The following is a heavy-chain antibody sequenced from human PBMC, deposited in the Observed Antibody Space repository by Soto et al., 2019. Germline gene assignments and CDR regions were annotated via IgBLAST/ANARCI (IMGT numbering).Heavy chain of an antibody. CDR1: GFTFNSYW. CDR2: INMDGSTT. Sequence: EVQLVESGGGIVQPGGSLRLSCAASGFTFNSYWIHWVRQAPGKGLVWVSRINMDGSTTTYADSVKGRFTISRDNAKNMVYVQMNSLRAEDTAVYYCARGLRGGYGMDVWDQGTTVTVSS. V-gene: IGHV3-74*03. CDR3: ARGLRGGYGMDV. J-gene: IGHJ6*02. D-gene: IGHD2-15*01.